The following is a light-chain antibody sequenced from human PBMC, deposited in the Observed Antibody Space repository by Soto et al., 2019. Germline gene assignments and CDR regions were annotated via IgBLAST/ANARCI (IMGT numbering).Light chain of an antibody. V-gene: IGKV3-20*01. Sequence: EIVLTQSPGTLSLSPGERATLSCRASQSVSSSYLAWYQQKPGQAPRLLIYGASSRATGIPDRFSGSGSGTDCTLTIIRLEPEDVAVYYCQQYGSSPSTFGQGTRLEIK. CDR1: QSVSSSY. CDR2: GAS. CDR3: QQYGSSPST. J-gene: IGKJ5*01.